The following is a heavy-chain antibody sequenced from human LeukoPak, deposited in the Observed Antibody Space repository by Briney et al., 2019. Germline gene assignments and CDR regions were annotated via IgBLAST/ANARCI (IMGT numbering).Heavy chain of an antibody. D-gene: IGHD1-14*01. J-gene: IGHJ4*02. CDR2: INPKSGDT. CDR1: GYTFTGYY. CDR3: ASRPDRALLSFFDY. V-gene: IGHV1-2*02. Sequence: ASVKVSCKASGYTFTGYYIHWVRQAPGQGLEWMGWINPKSGDTKYAAKFQGSVTMTRDTSVNTVYMDLSRLTSDDTAVYYCASRPDRALLSFFDYWGQGTLVTVSS.